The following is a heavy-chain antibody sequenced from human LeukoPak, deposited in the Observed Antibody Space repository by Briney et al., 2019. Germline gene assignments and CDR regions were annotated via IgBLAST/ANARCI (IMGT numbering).Heavy chain of an antibody. V-gene: IGHV4-34*01. CDR3: ARAVRIAVAGKHSYYGMDV. D-gene: IGHD6-19*01. J-gene: IGHJ6*02. CDR1: GGSFSGYY. Sequence: PSETLSLTCAVYGGSFSGYYWSWIRQPPGKGLEWMGEINHSGSTNYNPSLKSRVTISVDPSKDRFSLKLSSVTAADTDVYYCARAVRIAVAGKHSYYGMDVWGQGTTVTVSS. CDR2: INHSGST.